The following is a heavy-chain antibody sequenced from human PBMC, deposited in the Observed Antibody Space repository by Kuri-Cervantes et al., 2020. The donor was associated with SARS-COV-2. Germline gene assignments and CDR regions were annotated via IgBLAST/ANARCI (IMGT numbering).Heavy chain of an antibody. V-gene: IGHV3-30*18. J-gene: IGHJ4*02. D-gene: IGHD3-22*01. CDR3: AKTYYYDSSGYYPFDY. CDR1: GFTFSSYA. Sequence: GGSLRLSCAASGFTFSSYAMSWVRQAPGKGLEWVAVISYDGSNKYYADSVKGRFTISRDNSKNTLYLQMNSLRAEDTAVYYCAKTYYYDSSGYYPFDYWGQGTLVTVSS. CDR2: ISYDGSNK.